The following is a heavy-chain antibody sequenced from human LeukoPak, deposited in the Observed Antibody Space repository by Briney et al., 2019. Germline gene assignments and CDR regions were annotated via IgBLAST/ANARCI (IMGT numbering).Heavy chain of an antibody. CDR2: IRNDGSKR. D-gene: IGHD3-16*01. V-gene: IGHV3-30*02. Sequence: GGSLRLSCAASGVTFSTYAMHWVRQAPGKGLEWVAYIRNDGSKRYYADSVKGRFTISRDNSKNTLSLQMNSLRGEDTAVYYCAKSPMTSVNYVDFWGQGTLVTVSS. CDR3: AKSPMTSVNYVDF. CDR1: GVTFSTYA. J-gene: IGHJ1*01.